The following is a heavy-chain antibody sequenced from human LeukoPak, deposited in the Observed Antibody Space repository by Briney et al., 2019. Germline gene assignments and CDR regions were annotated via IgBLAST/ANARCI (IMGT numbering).Heavy chain of an antibody. Sequence: GGSLRLSCAASGFTFSSYGMHWVRQAPGKGLEWVAVIWYDGSNKYYTDSVKGQFTISRDNSKHTLYLQMNSLRAEDTAVYYCAKDYYDSSGYYGPFDYWGQGTLVTVSS. CDR1: GFTFSSYG. V-gene: IGHV3-33*06. J-gene: IGHJ4*02. CDR2: IWYDGSNK. CDR3: AKDYYDSSGYYGPFDY. D-gene: IGHD3-22*01.